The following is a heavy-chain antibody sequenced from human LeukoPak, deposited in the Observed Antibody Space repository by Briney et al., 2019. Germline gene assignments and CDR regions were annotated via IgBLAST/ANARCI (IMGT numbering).Heavy chain of an antibody. CDR2: ISSNGGST. CDR1: GFTFSSYA. J-gene: IGHJ4*02. CDR3: ARDPHYYDSSGHYDY. V-gene: IGHV3-64*01. D-gene: IGHD3-22*01. Sequence: GGSLRLSCAASGFTFSSYAMHWVRQAPGKGLEYVSAISSNGGSTYYANSVKGRFTISRDNSKNTLYLQMGSLRAEDMAVYYCARDPHYYDSSGHYDYWGQGTLVTVSS.